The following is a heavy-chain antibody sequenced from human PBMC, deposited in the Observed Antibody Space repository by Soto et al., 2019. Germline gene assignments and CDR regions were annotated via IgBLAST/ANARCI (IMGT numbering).Heavy chain of an antibody. V-gene: IGHV4-59*11. J-gene: IGHJ4*02. CDR3: ARVGSSGWSPDY. Sequence: SETLSLTCSVSGGSISGHYWTWIRQSPGKGLEWIGYIFYSGSTNYNPSLQSRVTISVDSSKNQFSLKMSSVTAADTAVYYCARVGSSGWSPDYWGRGTLVTVSS. CDR2: IFYSGST. D-gene: IGHD6-19*01. CDR1: GGSISGHY.